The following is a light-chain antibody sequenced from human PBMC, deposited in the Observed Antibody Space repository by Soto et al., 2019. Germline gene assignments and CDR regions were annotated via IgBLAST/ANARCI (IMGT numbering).Light chain of an antibody. CDR1: QSVTSSY. CDR3: PQYGNSPRHT. CDR2: GAS. V-gene: IGKV3-20*01. Sequence: EIVLTQSPGTLSLSPGERATLSCRVSQSVTSSYLAWYQQKPGQAPRLLIYGASSRATGIPDRFSGSRSGTDFTLTISRLEPEDFAVYYCPQYGNSPRHTFGQGTKLEIK. J-gene: IGKJ2*01.